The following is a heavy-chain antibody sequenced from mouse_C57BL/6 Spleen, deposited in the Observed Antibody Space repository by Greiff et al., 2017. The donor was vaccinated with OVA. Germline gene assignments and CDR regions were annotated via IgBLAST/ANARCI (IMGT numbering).Heavy chain of an antibody. CDR1: GYSITSGYY. Sequence: EVQLQQSGPGLVKPSQSLSLTCSVTGYSITSGYYWNWIRQFPGNKLEWMGYISYDGSNNYNPSLKNRISITRDTSKNQFFLKLNSVTTEDTATYYCARGGFYGSSLSFAYWGQGTLVTVSA. D-gene: IGHD1-1*01. J-gene: IGHJ3*01. CDR2: ISYDGSN. CDR3: ARGGFYGSSLSFAY. V-gene: IGHV3-6*01.